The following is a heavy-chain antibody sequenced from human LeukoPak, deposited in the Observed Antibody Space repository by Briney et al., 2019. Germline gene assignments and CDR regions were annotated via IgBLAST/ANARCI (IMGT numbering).Heavy chain of an antibody. D-gene: IGHD2-8*01. J-gene: IGHJ4*02. CDR2: IWYDGSNK. V-gene: IGHV3-33*01. CDR1: GFTFSNYD. CDR3: ARDPGGVVYFDY. Sequence: GGSLRLSCAVSGFTFSNYDMHWVGQAPGKGLEWVAVIWYDGSNKYYADSVKGRFTISRDNSKNTLYLQMNTLRAEDTAVYYCARDPGGVVYFDYWGQGTLVTVSS.